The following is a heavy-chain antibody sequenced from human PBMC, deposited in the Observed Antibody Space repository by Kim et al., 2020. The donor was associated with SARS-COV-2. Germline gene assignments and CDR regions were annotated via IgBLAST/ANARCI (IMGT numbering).Heavy chain of an antibody. D-gene: IGHD2-8*02. Sequence: ASVKVSCKASGYTFTSYAMHWVRQAPGQRLEWMGWINAGNGNTKYSQKFQGRVTITRDTSASTAYMELSSLRSEDTAVYYCARSLRYCTGGVCYANWFDPWGQGTLVTVSS. CDR1: GYTFTSYA. CDR3: ARSLRYCTGGVCYANWFDP. CDR2: INAGNGNT. J-gene: IGHJ5*02. V-gene: IGHV1-3*01.